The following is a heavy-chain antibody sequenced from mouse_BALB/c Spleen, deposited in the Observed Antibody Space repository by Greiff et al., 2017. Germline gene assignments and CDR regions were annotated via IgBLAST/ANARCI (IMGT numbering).Heavy chain of an antibody. D-gene: IGHD2-2*01. CDR3: AREVDYGYDDY. CDR2: ISSGGSYT. V-gene: IGHV5-6*01. J-gene: IGHJ2*01. Sequence: EVKLVESGGDLVKPGGSLKLSCAASGFTFSSYGMSWVRQTPDKRLEWVATISSGGSYTYYPDSVKGRFTISRDNAKNTLYLQMSSLKSEDTAMYYCAREVDYGYDDYWGQGTTLTVSS. CDR1: GFTFSSYG.